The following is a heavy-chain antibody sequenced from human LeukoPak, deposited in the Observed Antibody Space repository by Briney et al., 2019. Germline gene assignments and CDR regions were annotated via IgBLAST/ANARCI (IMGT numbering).Heavy chain of an antibody. CDR2: ITSSGSTI. CDR1: GFTFSDYC. V-gene: IGHV3-11*01. J-gene: IGHJ4*02. D-gene: IGHD2/OR15-2a*01. CDR3: ARGAPRVLPSPYYFDY. Sequence: PGGSLRLSCAASGFTFSDYCMSWIRQAPGKGLEWVSYITSSGSTIYYADSVKGRFTISRDNAKNSLYLQMNSLRAEDTAVYYCARGAPRVLPSPYYFDYWGQGTLVTVSS.